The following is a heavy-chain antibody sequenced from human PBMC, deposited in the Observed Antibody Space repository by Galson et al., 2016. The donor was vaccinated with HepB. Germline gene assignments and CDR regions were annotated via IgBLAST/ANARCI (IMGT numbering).Heavy chain of an antibody. Sequence: SLRLSCAASGFTFSTFGMHWVRQAPGKGLEWVALIYYDGSNKYYADSVKGRFTISRDNSHNTLYLQMNSLRAEDTAVYYCARGRWIMDVWGQGTTVTVSS. J-gene: IGHJ6*02. CDR2: IYYDGSNK. CDR1: GFTFSTFG. V-gene: IGHV3-33*01. CDR3: ARGRWIMDV. D-gene: IGHD5-12*01.